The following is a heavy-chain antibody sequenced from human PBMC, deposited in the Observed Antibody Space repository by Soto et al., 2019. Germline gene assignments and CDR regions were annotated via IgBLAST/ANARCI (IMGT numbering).Heavy chain of an antibody. CDR2: IIPLSDTA. Sequence: QVQLVQSGAEVKRPGSSVKVSCRASGGTFSSYGVSWVRQAPGQGLEWMGGIIPLSDTAHYAQNFQGRVTITADGSTNTAFREVTTLRSEDTAVYYCARGPTFDECSSDNGCRTYYFGMDVWGQGTTVTVSS. D-gene: IGHD2-2*01. J-gene: IGHJ6*02. CDR3: ARGPTFDECSSDNGCRTYYFGMDV. CDR1: GGTFSSYG. V-gene: IGHV1-69*01.